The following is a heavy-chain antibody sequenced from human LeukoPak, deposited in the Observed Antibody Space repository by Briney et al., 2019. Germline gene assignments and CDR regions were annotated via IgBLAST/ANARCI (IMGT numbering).Heavy chain of an antibody. CDR3: AKIRCSSAICPSRPIDY. CDR2: ISWNSGTI. V-gene: IGHV3-9*01. Sequence: GGSLRLSCAASGFTFDDYAMHWVRQPPGKGLEWVSGISWNSGTICYADSVKGRFTISGDNAKNSLYLQMNSLRVEDTALYYCAKIRCSSAICPSRPIDYWGQGTLVTVSS. CDR1: GFTFDDYA. D-gene: IGHD2-2*01. J-gene: IGHJ4*02.